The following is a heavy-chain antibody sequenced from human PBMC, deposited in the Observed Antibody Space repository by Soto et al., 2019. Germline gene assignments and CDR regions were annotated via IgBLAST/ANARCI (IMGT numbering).Heavy chain of an antibody. D-gene: IGHD2-2*01. V-gene: IGHV3-49*04. Sequence: PGGSLRLSCTASGFTFGDYAMSWVRQAPGKGLEWVGFIRSEAYGGTTEYAASVKGRFTLSRDDSKSIAYLQMNSLKTEDTAVYYCTRECSTTSCHYGMGVWGQGTTVTVSS. J-gene: IGHJ6*02. CDR2: IRSEAYGGTT. CDR3: TRECSTTSCHYGMGV. CDR1: GFTFGDYA.